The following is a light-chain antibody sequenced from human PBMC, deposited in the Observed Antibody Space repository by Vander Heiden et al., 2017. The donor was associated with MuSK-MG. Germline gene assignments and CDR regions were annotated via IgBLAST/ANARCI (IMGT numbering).Light chain of an antibody. J-gene: IGLJ1*01. V-gene: IGLV2-14*01. CDR1: ISDVGGYNY. Sequence: QSALTQPASVSGSPGQSITISCTGTISDVGGYNYVSWYQQHPGNAPKLMIYEVSNRPAGVANRFSGSKAGNTASLTISGLQAEDEADYYCSSYTSSSTYVFGSGTKVTVL. CDR3: SSYTSSSTYV. CDR2: EVS.